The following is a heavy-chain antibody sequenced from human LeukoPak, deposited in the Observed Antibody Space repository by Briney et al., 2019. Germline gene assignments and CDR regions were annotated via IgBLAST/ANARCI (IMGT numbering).Heavy chain of an antibody. Sequence: GGSLRLSCAASGFTFSNYWMTWVRQAPGKGLERVADIKQDGSEKLYVKSVRGRFTISRDNAKMSLFLQMNSLRAEDTAVYYCARDNGVVHGVYYMDVWGKGTTVTVS. V-gene: IGHV3-7*01. CDR1: GFTFSNYW. J-gene: IGHJ6*03. D-gene: IGHD3-3*01. CDR3: ARDNGVVHGVYYMDV. CDR2: IKQDGSEK.